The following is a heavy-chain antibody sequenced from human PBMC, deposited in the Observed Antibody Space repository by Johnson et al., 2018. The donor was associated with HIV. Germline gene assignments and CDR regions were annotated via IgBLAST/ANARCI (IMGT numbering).Heavy chain of an antibody. CDR1: GFTFSSYA. V-gene: IGHV3-30*04. CDR2: ISYDGSNK. D-gene: IGHD6-13*01. J-gene: IGHJ3*02. Sequence: QVQLVESGGGLVQPGGSLRLSCAASGFTFSSYAMSWVRQAPGKGLEWVAVISYDGSNKYYADSVKGRFTISRDNSKNTLYLQMNSLRAEDTAVYYCARGGYSIKDRGAFDIWGQGTRVTVSS. CDR3: ARGGYSIKDRGAFDI.